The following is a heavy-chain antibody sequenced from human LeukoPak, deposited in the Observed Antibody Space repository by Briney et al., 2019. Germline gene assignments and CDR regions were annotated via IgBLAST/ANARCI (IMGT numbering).Heavy chain of an antibody. CDR3: AKGGNIAAAGIFYYFDY. J-gene: IGHJ4*02. V-gene: IGHV3-53*01. CDR2: IYSGGTT. Sequence: GGSLRLSCAASGFTVSNNYMSWVRQAPGKGLEWVSVIYSGGTTYYADSVKGRFTISRDNSKNTLYLQMNSLRAEDTAVYYCAKGGNIAAAGIFYYFDYWGQGTLVTVSS. D-gene: IGHD6-13*01. CDR1: GFTVSNNY.